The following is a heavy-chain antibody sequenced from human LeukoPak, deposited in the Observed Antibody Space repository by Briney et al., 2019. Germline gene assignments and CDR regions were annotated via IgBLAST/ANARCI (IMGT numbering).Heavy chain of an antibody. J-gene: IGHJ4*02. CDR3: AKGRGLVSPDDH. CDR1: GFTFSSHT. D-gene: IGHD3/OR15-3a*01. CDR2: ISNSGGST. V-gene: IGHV3-23*01. Sequence: PGGSLRLSCAASGFTFSSHTMTWVRQAPGKGLEWVSAISNSGGSTYYADSVKGRFTISRNNSKNTLYLQMNSLTAEDTAVYYCAKGRGLVSPDDHWGQGTLVTVSS.